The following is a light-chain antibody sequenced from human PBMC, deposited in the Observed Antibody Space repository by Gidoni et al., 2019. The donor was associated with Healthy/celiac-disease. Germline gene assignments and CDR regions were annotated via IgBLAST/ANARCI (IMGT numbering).Light chain of an antibody. Sequence: DIQTTQSPSSLSASVGDRGTITCRASQVISNYLAWIQQKPGKAPKSLIYVASRVQSGVPSKFSGSGSGTDFTLSISSLQSEDFATYYCQQYNSYPITFGQXTRLEIK. V-gene: IGKV1-16*02. CDR3: QQYNSYPIT. CDR2: VAS. CDR1: QVISNY. J-gene: IGKJ5*01.